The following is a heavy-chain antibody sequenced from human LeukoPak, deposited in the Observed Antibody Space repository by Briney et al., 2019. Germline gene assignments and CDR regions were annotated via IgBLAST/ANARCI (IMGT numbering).Heavy chain of an antibody. D-gene: IGHD2-2*01. CDR3: TRDSGTYNWLDP. Sequence: GLSVGLLCAFWRFILRGCAIHWVRQSSGKGLEWVGQIDKKDNYHATAYAASVQGRFSISRDDSKNKAFLHMNSLKTEDMALYYCTRDSGTYNWLDPWGQGTLVTVSS. CDR2: IDKKDNYHAT. V-gene: IGHV3-73*01. CDR1: RFILRGCA. J-gene: IGHJ5*02.